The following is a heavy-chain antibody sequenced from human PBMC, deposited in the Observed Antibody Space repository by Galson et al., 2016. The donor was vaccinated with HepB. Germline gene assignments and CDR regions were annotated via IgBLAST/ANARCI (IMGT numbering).Heavy chain of an antibody. CDR3: AHRRSGYCNSINCLYFDY. CDR2: IHWNDDK. CDR1: GFSLSTTGEA. D-gene: IGHD2-2*01. V-gene: IGHV2-5*01. J-gene: IGHJ4*02. Sequence: ALVKPTQTLTLTCTFSGFSLSTTGEAVGWTRQPPGKALEWLALIHWNDDKRYSPSLRSRLTITKDTSKNQVVLTVTNMDPADTATYFCAHRRSGYCNSINCLYFDYWGQGTLATVSS.